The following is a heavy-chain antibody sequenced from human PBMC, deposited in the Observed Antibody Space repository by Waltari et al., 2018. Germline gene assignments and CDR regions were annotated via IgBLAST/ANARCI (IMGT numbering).Heavy chain of an antibody. D-gene: IGHD6-19*01. CDR3: ARYTGYSSGWYTGDAFDI. Sequence: QVQLVQSGAEVKKPGSSVKVSCKASGGTFSSYAISWVRQAPGQGLEWMGGIIPIFGTANYAQKFQGRGTITADESTSTAYMELSSLRSEDTAVYYCARYTGYSSGWYTGDAFDIWGQGTMVTVSS. J-gene: IGHJ3*02. CDR2: IIPIFGTA. V-gene: IGHV1-69*01. CDR1: GGTFSSYA.